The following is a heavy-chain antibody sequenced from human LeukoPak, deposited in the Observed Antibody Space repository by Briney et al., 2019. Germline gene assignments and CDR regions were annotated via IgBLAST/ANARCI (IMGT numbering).Heavy chain of an antibody. Sequence: SETLSLTCAVSGYSIRSGYYWGWIRQPPGKGLEWIGSIYHSGSTYYNPSLKSRVTISVDTSKNQFSLKLSSVTAADTAVYYCARDLVARFDYWGREPWSPSP. D-gene: IGHD2-8*02. CDR2: IYHSGST. J-gene: IGHJ4*02. CDR3: ARDLVARFDY. CDR1: GYSIRSGYY. V-gene: IGHV4-38-2*02.